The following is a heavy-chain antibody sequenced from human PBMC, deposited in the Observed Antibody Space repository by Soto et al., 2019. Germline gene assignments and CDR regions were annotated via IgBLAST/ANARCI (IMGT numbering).Heavy chain of an antibody. Sequence: QVQLQESGPGLVKPSETLSLTCTVSGGSVSSGSYYWSWIRQPPGKGLEWIGYIYYSGSTNYNPSLKSRVTISVDTSKNQFSLKLRSVTAADTAVYYCARDLAGTFDYWGQGTLVTVSS. CDR2: IYYSGST. D-gene: IGHD1-7*01. CDR3: ARDLAGTFDY. CDR1: GGSVSSGSYY. V-gene: IGHV4-61*01. J-gene: IGHJ4*02.